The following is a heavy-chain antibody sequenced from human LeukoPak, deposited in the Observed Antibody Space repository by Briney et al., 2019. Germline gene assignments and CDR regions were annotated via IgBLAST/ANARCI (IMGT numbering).Heavy chain of an antibody. CDR1: GFTFSSYA. D-gene: IGHD3-3*01. CDR3: AKAAQSRTIFGVVTEFDP. Sequence: PGGPLRLSCAASGFTFSSYAMRWVRQATGKGLEWVSAISGSGGSTYYADSVKGRFTISRDNSKNTLYLQMNSLRAEDAAVYYCAKAAQSRTIFGVVTEFDPWGQGTLVTVSS. J-gene: IGHJ5*02. CDR2: ISGSGGST. V-gene: IGHV3-23*01.